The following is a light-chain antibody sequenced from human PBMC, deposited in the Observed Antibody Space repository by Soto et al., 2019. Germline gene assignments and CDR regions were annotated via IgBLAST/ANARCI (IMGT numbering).Light chain of an antibody. CDR1: QSVSSN. CDR2: GAS. CDR3: QQYNNWYT. V-gene: IGKV3-15*01. Sequence: ELVMTQSPATLSVSPGERATLSCRASQSVSSNLAWYQQKPGQAPRLLIYGASTRATGIPARFSGSGSGTEFTLTISSLQSEDFAVYYCQQYNNWYTFGQGTKLESK. J-gene: IGKJ2*01.